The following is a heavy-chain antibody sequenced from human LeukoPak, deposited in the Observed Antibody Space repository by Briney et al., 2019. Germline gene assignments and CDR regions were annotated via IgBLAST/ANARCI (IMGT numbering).Heavy chain of an antibody. D-gene: IGHD6-19*01. J-gene: IGHJ5*02. V-gene: IGHV4-59*01. CDR1: GGSISSYY. CDR2: IYYSGST. CDR3: ARGIAVAGTWFDP. Sequence: SETLSLTCSVSGGSISSYYWSWIRQPPGKGLEWIGYIYYSGSTNYNPSLKSRVTISVDTSKNQFSLKLSSVTAADTAVYYCARGIAVAGTWFDPWGQGTLVTVSS.